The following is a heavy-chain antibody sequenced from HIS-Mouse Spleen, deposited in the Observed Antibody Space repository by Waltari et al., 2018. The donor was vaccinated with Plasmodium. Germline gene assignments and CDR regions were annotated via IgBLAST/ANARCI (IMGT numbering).Heavy chain of an antibody. V-gene: IGHV3-30*18. D-gene: IGHD3-16*01. CDR1: GFTFSSYG. CDR2: ISYDGSNK. CDR3: AKAQGVINFDY. J-gene: IGHJ4*02. Sequence: QVQLVESGGGVVQPGRSLRLSCAASGFTFSSYGMHWVRQAPGKGLEWVAVISYDGSNKYYADSGKGRFTISRDNSKNTLYLKMNSLRAEDTAAYYCAKAQGVINFDYWGQGTLVTVSS.